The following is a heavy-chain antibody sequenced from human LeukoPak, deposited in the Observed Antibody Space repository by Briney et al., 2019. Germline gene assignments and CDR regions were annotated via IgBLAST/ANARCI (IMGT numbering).Heavy chain of an antibody. Sequence: SETLSLTCTVSGDSISTSNFHWGWIRQPPGKGLEWIGSLDYSATMYYNPSLNSRVTLSLDTSRNQFSLSLISATDADTAVYYCARSRRNSRTDFEYWGQGTLVTVSS. V-gene: IGHV4-39*07. D-gene: IGHD1-7*01. CDR2: LDYSATM. CDR3: ARSRRNSRTDFEY. CDR1: GDSISTSNFH. J-gene: IGHJ4*02.